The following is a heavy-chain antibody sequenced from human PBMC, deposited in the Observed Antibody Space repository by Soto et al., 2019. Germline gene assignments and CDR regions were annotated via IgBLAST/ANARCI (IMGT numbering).Heavy chain of an antibody. CDR2: VYWDDDK. CDR1: GFSLNTRDAG. J-gene: IGHJ4*02. V-gene: IGHV2-5*02. CDR3: AHCRGGVASF. Sequence: QITLNESGPALVKPTQTLTLTCTFSGFSLNTRDAGVGWIRQPPGKALEWLGVVYWDDDKTYSPSLKSRLTITKDTPKNQVVLRMTKMDPVDTATYYCAHCRGGVASFWGQGTLVTVSS. D-gene: IGHD3-16*01.